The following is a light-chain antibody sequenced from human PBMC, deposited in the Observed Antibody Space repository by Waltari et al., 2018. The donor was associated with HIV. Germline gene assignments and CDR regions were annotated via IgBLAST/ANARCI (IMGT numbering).Light chain of an antibody. CDR1: QGVCRY. CDR2: GSS. CDR3: QHNYDNPRT. V-gene: IGKV1-39*01. Sequence: IRVTQSPPSLSASVGDRVNITCRTSQGVCRYLSWYQQKPGKATNLLIYGSSRLQGGVPTRFSGSGSATDFSLTISNQQHEDFATYFWQHNYDNPRTFGQGTRLEIK. J-gene: IGKJ2*01.